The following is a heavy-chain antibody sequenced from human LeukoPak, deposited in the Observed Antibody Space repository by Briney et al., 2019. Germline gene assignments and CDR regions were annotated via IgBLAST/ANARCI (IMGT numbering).Heavy chain of an antibody. D-gene: IGHD3-10*01. CDR1: GFTLSSYW. Sequence: PGGSLRLSCAASGFTLSSYWMHWVRQPLGKGLVWVSRMSSDGSTINYADSVKGRFTISRDNAKNTLYLQMNSLRAEDTAIYYCARGRGPYGWFDPWGQGTLVTVSS. CDR3: ARGRGPYGWFDP. V-gene: IGHV3-74*01. J-gene: IGHJ5*02. CDR2: MSSDGSTI.